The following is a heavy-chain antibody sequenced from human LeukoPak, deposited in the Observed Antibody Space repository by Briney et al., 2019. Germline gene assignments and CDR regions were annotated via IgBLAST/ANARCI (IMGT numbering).Heavy chain of an antibody. CDR1: GGSFTIYS. J-gene: IGHJ4*02. V-gene: IGHV4-34*01. Sequence: PSETLSLTCAVYGGSFTIYSWTWIRQPPGKSLEWVGEISPSGNTQYNPSLKSRVTISLDASKSQFYLKLNSVTAADTAVYYCASPSGRGGYSFDYWGQGTLVTVSS. D-gene: IGHD2-15*01. CDR2: ISPSGNT. CDR3: ASPSGRGGYSFDY.